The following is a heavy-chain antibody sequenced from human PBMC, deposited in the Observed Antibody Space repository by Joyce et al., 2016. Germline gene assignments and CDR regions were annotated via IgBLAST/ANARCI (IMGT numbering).Heavy chain of an antibody. J-gene: IGHJ4*02. CDR2: IDPSESYT. CDR3: ARVPPAAAIDY. CDR1: GYSFTSYW. V-gene: IGHV5-10-1*03. Sequence: EVQLVQSGAEVKKPGESLRISCRGSGYSFTSYWITWVRQMPGNGLEWMGRIDPSESYTSYSPSFQGHVTISTDKSISTAYLQWSSLKASDTAMYYCARVPPAAAIDYWGQGTLVTVSS. D-gene: IGHD6-13*01.